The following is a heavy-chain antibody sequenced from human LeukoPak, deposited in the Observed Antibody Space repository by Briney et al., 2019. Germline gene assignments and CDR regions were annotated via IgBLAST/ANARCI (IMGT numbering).Heavy chain of an antibody. V-gene: IGHV3-11*01. CDR3: ARAAYGDYYFDY. J-gene: IGHJ4*02. CDR2: ISSSGSTI. Sequence: GGSLRLSCAASGFTFSGYYMHWIRQAPGKGLERLSYISSSGSTIYYADFVKGRFTISRYNAKNSLYLQMNSLRADDTAIYYCARAAYGDYYFDYWGQGTLVTVSS. CDR1: GFTFSGYY. D-gene: IGHD4-17*01.